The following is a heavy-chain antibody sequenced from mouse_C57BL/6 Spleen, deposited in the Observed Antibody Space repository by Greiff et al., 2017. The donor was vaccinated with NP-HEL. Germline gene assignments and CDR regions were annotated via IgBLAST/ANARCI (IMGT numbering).Heavy chain of an antibody. CDR1: GFTFSSYT. CDR2: ISGGGGNT. CDR3: AGGFDY. Sequence: EVQGVESGGGLVKPGGSLKLSCAASGFTFSSYTMSWVRQTPEKRLEWVATISGGGGNTYYPDSVKGRFTISRDNAKNTLYLQMSSLRSEDTVLYYCAGGFDYWGQGTTLTVSS. J-gene: IGHJ2*01. V-gene: IGHV5-9*01.